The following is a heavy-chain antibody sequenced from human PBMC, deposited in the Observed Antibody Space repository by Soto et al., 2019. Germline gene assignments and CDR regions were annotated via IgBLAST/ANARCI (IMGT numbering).Heavy chain of an antibody. V-gene: IGHV1-46*01. J-gene: IGHJ4*02. CDR3: ATVCSGGSCYSVFDY. Sequence: ASVKVSCKAPADTFTSYYIHWVRQAPGHGLEWMGIINPNGGSTIYAQKFQGRVTMTEDTSTDTAYMELSSLRSEDTAVYYCATVCSGGSCYSVFDYWGQGTLVTVSS. CDR2: INPNGGST. D-gene: IGHD2-15*01. CDR1: ADTFTSYY.